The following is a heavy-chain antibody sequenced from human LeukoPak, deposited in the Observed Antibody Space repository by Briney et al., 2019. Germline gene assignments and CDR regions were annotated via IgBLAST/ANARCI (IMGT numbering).Heavy chain of an antibody. J-gene: IGHJ4*02. V-gene: IGHV3-48*01. CDR1: GFTFSSYS. CDR3: ARDELPDDNSGYAFDC. Sequence: GGSLRLSCEASGFTFSSYSMNWVRQAPGKGLEWVSYISSSSGTIYYADSVKGRFTISRDNAKNSLYLQMNSLRVEDTAVYYCARDELPDDNSGYAFDCWAREPWSPSPQ. D-gene: IGHD3-22*01. CDR2: ISSSSGTI.